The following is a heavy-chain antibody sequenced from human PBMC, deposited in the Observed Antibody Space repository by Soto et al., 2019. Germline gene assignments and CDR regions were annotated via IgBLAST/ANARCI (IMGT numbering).Heavy chain of an antibody. V-gene: IGHV3-64*01. CDR3: AREYYYDSSGYLRFDP. Sequence: GGSLRLSCAASGFTFSSYAMHWVRQAPGKGLEYVSAISSNGGSTYYANSVKGRFTISRDNSKNTLYLQMGSLRAEDMAVYYCAREYYYDSSGYLRFDPWGQGTLVTVSS. CDR1: GFTFSSYA. D-gene: IGHD3-22*01. CDR2: ISSNGGST. J-gene: IGHJ5*02.